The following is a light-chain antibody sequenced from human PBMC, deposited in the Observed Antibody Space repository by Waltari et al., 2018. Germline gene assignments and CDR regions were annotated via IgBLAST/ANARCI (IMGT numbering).Light chain of an antibody. CDR3: QSYDSSDLWV. Sequence: NFMLTQPHSVSESPGKTVTISCTRRSGRIASNYVQWYQQRPGSSPTPVIFEDDQRPSGVPDRFSGSIDSSSNSASLTISGLKTEDEADYYCQSYDSSDLWVFGGGTRLTVL. CDR2: EDD. J-gene: IGLJ3*02. V-gene: IGLV6-57*01. CDR1: SGRIASNY.